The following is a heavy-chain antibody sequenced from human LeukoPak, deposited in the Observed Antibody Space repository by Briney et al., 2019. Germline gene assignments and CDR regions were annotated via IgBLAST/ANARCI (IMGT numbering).Heavy chain of an antibody. CDR3: ASHRGDRRGSY. CDR2: INPNSGGT. J-gene: IGHJ4*02. Sequence: ASVKVSCKASGYTFTGYYMYWVRQAPGQGLEWMGWINPNSGGTNYAQKFQGWVTMTRDTSISTAYMELSRLRSEDTAVYYCASHRGDRRGSYWGQGTLVTVSS. D-gene: IGHD4-17*01. CDR1: GYTFTGYY. V-gene: IGHV1-2*04.